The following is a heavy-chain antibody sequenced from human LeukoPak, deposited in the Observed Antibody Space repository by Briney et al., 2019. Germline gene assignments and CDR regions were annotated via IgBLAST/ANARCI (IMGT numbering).Heavy chain of an antibody. J-gene: IGHJ4*02. CDR1: GGSISSYY. CDR2: IYYSGST. D-gene: IGHD2-21*01. Sequence: SETLSLTCTVSGGSISSYYWSWIRQPPGKGLEWIGYIYYSGSTNYNPSLKSRVTMSVDTSKNQFSLKLSSVTAADTAVYYCARDRGGGYSFDYWGQGTLVTVSS. CDR3: ARDRGGGYSFDY. V-gene: IGHV4-59*12.